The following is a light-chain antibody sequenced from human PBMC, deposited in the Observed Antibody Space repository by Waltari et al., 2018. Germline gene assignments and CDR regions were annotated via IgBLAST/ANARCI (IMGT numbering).Light chain of an antibody. CDR3: QSYDSSLSGSV. CDR2: GNS. J-gene: IGLJ3*02. V-gene: IGLV1-40*01. CDR1: RSNIGAGYD. Sequence: QSVLTQPPSVSGAPGQRVPISCTGSRSNIGAGYDVHWYPQLPGTAPKLLIYGNSNRPSGVPDRFSGSKSGTSASLAITGLQAEDEADYYCQSYDSSLSGSVFGGGTKLTVL.